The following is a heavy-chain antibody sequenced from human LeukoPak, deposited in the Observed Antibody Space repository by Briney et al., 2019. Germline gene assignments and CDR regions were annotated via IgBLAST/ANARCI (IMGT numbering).Heavy chain of an antibody. Sequence: RGSLRLSCVASGLPISDFAMHWVRQAPGKGLEWVSLISVDGVSTFYSDSVKGRFSISRDNSKNSLYLEMNSLRTEDAAMYYCAKESGKFDYWGQGTLVAVSS. J-gene: IGHJ4*02. CDR3: AKESGKFDY. CDR1: GLPISDFA. V-gene: IGHV3-43*02. CDR2: ISVDGVST.